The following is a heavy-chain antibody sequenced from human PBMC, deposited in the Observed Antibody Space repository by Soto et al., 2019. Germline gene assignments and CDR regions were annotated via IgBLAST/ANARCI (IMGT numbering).Heavy chain of an antibody. D-gene: IGHD7-27*01. V-gene: IGHV4-59*08. CDR2: IFDSGTT. CDR3: ARGPSGDKVHY. J-gene: IGHJ4*02. Sequence: SETLSLTCTAAGDSIRGDYWSWIRQPTGKGLEWIGYIFDSGTTNTNPSLRSQVAISLDTSKNHFSLTLSSVTAADTAVYYCARGPSGDKVHYWGQGALVTVSS. CDR1: GDSIRGDY.